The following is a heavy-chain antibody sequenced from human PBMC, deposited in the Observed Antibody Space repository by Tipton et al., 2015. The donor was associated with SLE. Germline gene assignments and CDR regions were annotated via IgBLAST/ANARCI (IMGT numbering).Heavy chain of an antibody. J-gene: IGHJ4*02. Sequence: QLVQSGGGVVQPGRSLRLSCAASGFTFSSYAMHWVRQAPGKGLEWVAVISYDGSNKYYADSVKGRFTISRDNSKNTLYLQMDGLRAEDTAVYYCARDLGLLRFLEWSPDYWGQGTLVTVSS. CDR2: ISYDGSNK. CDR3: ARDLGLLRFLEWSPDY. D-gene: IGHD3-3*01. V-gene: IGHV3-30*04. CDR1: GFTFSSYA.